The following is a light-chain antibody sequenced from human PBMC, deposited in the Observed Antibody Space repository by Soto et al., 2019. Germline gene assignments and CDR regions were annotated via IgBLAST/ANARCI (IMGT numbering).Light chain of an antibody. CDR3: SSSGGRNTMI. CDR2: GVS. Sequence: QSALTQPASVSGSPGQSITISCTGTSSDVGGYDYVSWYQQHPGKAPKLILFGVSNRPSGISHRFSGSKSGNTASLTISGLQADDEDDYYCSSSGGRNTMIFGGGTKVTVL. J-gene: IGLJ2*01. CDR1: SSDVGGYDY. V-gene: IGLV2-14*01.